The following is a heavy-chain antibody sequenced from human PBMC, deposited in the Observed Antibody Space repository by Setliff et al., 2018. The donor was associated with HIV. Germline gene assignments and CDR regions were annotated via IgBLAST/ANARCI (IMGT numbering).Heavy chain of an antibody. CDR2: IYYSGST. CDR1: GGSINTGSYY. V-gene: IGHV4-39*07. Sequence: SETLSLTCTVSGGSINTGSYYWGWIRQPPGKGLESIGTIYYSGSTYYKSSLKSRLTISVDTSKNQFSLKMSSVTAADTAVNYCARARGPEGYFDSWGQGTLVTVSS. J-gene: IGHJ4*02. D-gene: IGHD3-10*01. CDR3: ARARGPEGYFDS.